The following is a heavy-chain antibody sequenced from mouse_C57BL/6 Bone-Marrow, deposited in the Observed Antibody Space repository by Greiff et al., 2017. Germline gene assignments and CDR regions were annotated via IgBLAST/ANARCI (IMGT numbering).Heavy chain of an antibody. CDR2: IYYSGTI. J-gene: IGHJ1*03. V-gene: IGHV3-5*01. CDR1: GISITTGNYR. CDR3: AHHYSNSWYFDV. Sequence: EVHLVESGPGLVKPSQTVFLTCTVSGISITTGNYRWSWIRQFPGNKLEWIGYIYYSGTITYNTPPTNRTTITRDTPKNQFFLEISSLSAEDAATYYGAHHYSNSWYFDVWGTGTTVTVSS. D-gene: IGHD2-5*01.